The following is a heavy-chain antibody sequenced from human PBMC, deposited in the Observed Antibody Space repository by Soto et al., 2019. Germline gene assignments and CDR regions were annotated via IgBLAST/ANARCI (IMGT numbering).Heavy chain of an antibody. CDR1: GFRFGAYA. D-gene: IGHD5-12*01. CDR3: AKVREDLVLLVALDS. CDR2: ISEDGSRK. J-gene: IGHJ4*02. Sequence: QVQLVESGGGVDQPGKSVRLSCAASGFRFGAYAMHWVRQAPGKGLEWVAVISEDGSRKYYRDSVKGRFTNSRDNSKNTLFLQMDRLRLEDTAVYSCAKVREDLVLLVALDSWGQGTRVTVSS. V-gene: IGHV3-30*18.